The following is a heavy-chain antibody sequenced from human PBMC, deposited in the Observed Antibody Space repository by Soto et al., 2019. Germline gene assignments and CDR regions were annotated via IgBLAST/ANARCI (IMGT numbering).Heavy chain of an antibody. J-gene: IGHJ3*02. CDR1: GYTFTSYD. V-gene: IGHV1-8*01. D-gene: IGHD2-15*01. CDR3: AIELVVVAATDGFDI. Sequence: GASVKVSCKASGYTFTSYDIKWVRQATGQGLEWMGWMNPNSGNTGYAQKFQGRVTMTRNTSISTAYMELSSLRSEDTAVYYCAIELVVVAATDGFDIWGQGTMVTVSS. CDR2: MNPNSGNT.